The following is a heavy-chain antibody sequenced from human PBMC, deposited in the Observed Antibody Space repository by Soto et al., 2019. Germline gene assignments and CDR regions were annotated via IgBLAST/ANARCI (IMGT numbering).Heavy chain of an antibody. CDR2: INPSGGST. J-gene: IGHJ3*02. D-gene: IGHD3-9*01. CDR1: GYTFTSCY. V-gene: IGHV1-46*03. CDR3: ARAATYYDILTGSADAFDI. Sequence: ASVKVTCKASGYTFTSCYMHWVRQAPGQGLEWMGIINPSGGSTSYAQKFQGRVTMTRDTSTSTVYMELSSLRSEDTAVYYCARAATYYDILTGSADAFDIWGQGTMVTVSS.